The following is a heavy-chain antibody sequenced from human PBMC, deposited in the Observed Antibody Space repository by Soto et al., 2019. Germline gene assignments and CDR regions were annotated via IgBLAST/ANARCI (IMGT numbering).Heavy chain of an antibody. CDR3: AKGAVAGHPTSYYYYGMDV. V-gene: IGHV1-69*12. Sequence: QVQLLQSGAEVKKPGSSVRGSCEASGGTFRTYAISWVRQAPGPGLEWMGEIIPIFGTVNYAQKFQGRGTTTAEESTTTAYMGRRSPRSEETRVYNCAKGAVAGHPTSYYYYGMDVWGQGTTVTISS. CDR1: GGTFRTYA. CDR2: IIPIFGTV. D-gene: IGHD6-19*01. J-gene: IGHJ6*02.